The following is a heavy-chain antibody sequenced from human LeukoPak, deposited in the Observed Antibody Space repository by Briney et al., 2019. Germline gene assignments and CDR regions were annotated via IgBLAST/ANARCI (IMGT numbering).Heavy chain of an antibody. V-gene: IGHV4-59*01. CDR2: IYYTGST. Sequence: SETLSLTCTVSSGSISNYYWTWIRQPPGKGLEWIGYIYYTGSTNYSPSLKSRVTISVDTSKNQFSLNLSSVTAADTAVYYCARAGYSSGAYWGQGTLVTVSS. J-gene: IGHJ4*02. CDR1: SGSISNYY. D-gene: IGHD6-19*01. CDR3: ARAGYSSGAY.